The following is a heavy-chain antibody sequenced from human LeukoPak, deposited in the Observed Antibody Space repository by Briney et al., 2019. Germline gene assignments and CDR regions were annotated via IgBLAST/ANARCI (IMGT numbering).Heavy chain of an antibody. J-gene: IGHJ3*02. CDR2: IYPDDSDT. Sequence: GESLKISCKGSGYKLTCYWIGWVRQIPGKGLEWVWIIYPDDSDTTYSPSLPGHVTISGDKSISTAYLQWSSLKASDTAIYYCAKSFGVTAEDAFDIWGQGTMVTVSS. V-gene: IGHV5-51*01. D-gene: IGHD3-16*01. CDR3: AKSFGVTAEDAFDI. CDR1: GYKLTCYW.